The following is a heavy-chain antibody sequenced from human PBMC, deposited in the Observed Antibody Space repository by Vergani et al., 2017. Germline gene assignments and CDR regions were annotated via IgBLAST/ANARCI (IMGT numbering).Heavy chain of an antibody. CDR1: GYTFTSYD. V-gene: IGHV1-8*01. D-gene: IGHD4-17*01. CDR2: MNPNSGNT. Sequence: QVQLVQSGAEVKKPGASVKVSCKASGYTFTSYDINWVRQATGQGLEWMGWMNPNSGNTGYAQKFQGRVTMTRNTSISTAYMELSSLRSEDTAVYYCAREARWGYGVDKSIDYWGQGTLVTVSS. CDR3: AREARWGYGVDKSIDY. J-gene: IGHJ4*02.